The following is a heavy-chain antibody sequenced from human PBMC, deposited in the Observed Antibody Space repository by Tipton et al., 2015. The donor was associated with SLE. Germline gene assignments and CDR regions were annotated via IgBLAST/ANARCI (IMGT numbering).Heavy chain of an antibody. CDR3: ARDSSGRALDV. D-gene: IGHD3-22*01. CDR1: GYTFTDNF. J-gene: IGHJ6*02. Sequence: QSGAEVGKPGASVKVSCQASGYTFTDNFIHWVRQAPGQGLEWMGWMNPKGGVTKSAPQFQGRLSMTRDPSTSTVYMTLTRITFDDTSVYYCARDSSGRALDVWGQGTTVTVSS. V-gene: IGHV1-2*02. CDR2: MNPKGGVT.